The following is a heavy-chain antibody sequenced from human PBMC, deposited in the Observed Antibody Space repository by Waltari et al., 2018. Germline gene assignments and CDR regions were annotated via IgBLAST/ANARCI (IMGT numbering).Heavy chain of an antibody. J-gene: IGHJ3*02. D-gene: IGHD6-19*01. V-gene: IGHV3-23*01. Sequence: EVQLLESGGGLVQPGGSLRLSCAASGISIYHYTMSWARQAPGKGLEGVSDISGSGDTTHYADSVKGRFTISRDNSKNTLYLEMNSLRAEDTAIYYCAKRGSGWDDAFEIWGQGTMVTVSS. CDR2: ISGSGDTT. CDR1: GISIYHYT. CDR3: AKRGSGWDDAFEI.